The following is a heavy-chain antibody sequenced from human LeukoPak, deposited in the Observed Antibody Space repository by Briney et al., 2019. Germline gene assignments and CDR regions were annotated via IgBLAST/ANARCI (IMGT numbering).Heavy chain of an antibody. Sequence: GGSLRLSCAASGFTFSSYGMHWVRQAPGKGLEWVAVISHDGSNKYYADSVKGRFTISRDNSKNTLYLQMNSLRAEDTAVYYCAKALGLQKGYFDYWGQGTLVTVSS. D-gene: IGHD1-1*01. CDR3: AKALGLQKGYFDY. V-gene: IGHV3-30*18. CDR1: GFTFSSYG. CDR2: ISHDGSNK. J-gene: IGHJ4*02.